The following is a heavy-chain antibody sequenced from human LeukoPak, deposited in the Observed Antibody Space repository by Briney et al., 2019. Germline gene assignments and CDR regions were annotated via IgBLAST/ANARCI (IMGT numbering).Heavy chain of an antibody. J-gene: IGHJ5*02. CDR3: ARALRGYYDSSGYPRWWFDP. V-gene: IGHV4-34*01. CDR1: GGSFSGYY. Sequence: PSETLSLTCAAYGGSFSGYYWSWIRQPPGKGLEWIGEINHSGSTNYNPSLKSRVTISVDTSKNQFSLKLSSVTAADTAVYYCARALRGYYDSSGYPRWWFDPWGQGTLVTVSS. CDR2: INHSGST. D-gene: IGHD3-22*01.